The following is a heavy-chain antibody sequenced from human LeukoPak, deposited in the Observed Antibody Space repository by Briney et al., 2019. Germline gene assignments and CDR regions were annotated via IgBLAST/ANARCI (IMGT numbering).Heavy chain of an antibody. Sequence: GGSLRLSCAASGFTFSNYWMTWVRQAPGKGLEWVADIKQDGSEKLYVNSVRGRFTISRDNAKMSLFLQMNSLRVEDTAVYYCARDNGVVHGVYYMDVWGKGTTVTVS. CDR3: ARDNGVVHGVYYMDV. CDR1: GFTFSNYW. V-gene: IGHV3-7*01. J-gene: IGHJ6*03. CDR2: IKQDGSEK. D-gene: IGHD3-3*01.